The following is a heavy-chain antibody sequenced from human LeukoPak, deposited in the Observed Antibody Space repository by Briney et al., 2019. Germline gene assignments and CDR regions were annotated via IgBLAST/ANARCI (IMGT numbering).Heavy chain of an antibody. CDR2: ISYDGSNK. CDR3: ARGEDGYYYGSGSHL. Sequence: GGSLRLSCAASGFAFSGYAMHWVRQAPGKGLEWVAVISYDGSNKYYADSVKGRFTISRDNSKNTLYLQMNSLRAEDTAVYYCARGEDGYYYGSGSHLWGQGTLVTVSS. J-gene: IGHJ4*02. D-gene: IGHD3-10*01. V-gene: IGHV3-30*04. CDR1: GFAFSGYA.